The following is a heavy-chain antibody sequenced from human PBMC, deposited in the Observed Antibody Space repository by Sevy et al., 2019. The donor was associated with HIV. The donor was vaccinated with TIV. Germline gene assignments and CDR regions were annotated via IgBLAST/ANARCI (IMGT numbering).Heavy chain of an antibody. CDR2: TYHRSKWDN. J-gene: IGHJ5*02. Sequence: SETLSLTFALSGDSVSSHSAAWNWIRQSPSRGLEWLGRTYHRSKWDNDYAVSVKSRITINPDTSKNQFSLQLNSVTPEDTAVYYCARDLGSSLNWFDPWGQGTLVTVSS. CDR1: GDSVSSHSAA. V-gene: IGHV6-1*01. CDR3: ARDLGSSLNWFDP. D-gene: IGHD6-13*01.